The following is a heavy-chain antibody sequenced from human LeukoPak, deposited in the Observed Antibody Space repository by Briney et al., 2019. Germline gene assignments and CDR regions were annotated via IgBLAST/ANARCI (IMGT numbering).Heavy chain of an antibody. J-gene: IGHJ6*02. V-gene: IGHV3-74*01. D-gene: IGHD5-12*01. Sequence: GSLRLSCAASGFTFSSYWMHWVRQAPGKGLVWVSRINSDGSSTSYADSVKGRFTISRDNAKNTLYLQMNSLRAEDTAVYYCARTYDYGPYYYYGMDVWGQGTTVTVSS. CDR2: INSDGSST. CDR3: ARTYDYGPYYYYGMDV. CDR1: GFTFSSYW.